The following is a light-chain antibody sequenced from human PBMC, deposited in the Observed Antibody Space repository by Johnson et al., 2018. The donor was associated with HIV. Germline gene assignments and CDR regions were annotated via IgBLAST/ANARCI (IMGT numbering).Light chain of an antibody. CDR2: ENN. CDR1: SSNIGDNY. Sequence: QSGLTQPPSVSAAPGQKVTISCSGSSSNIGDNYVSWYQQLPGTAPKVLIYENNERPSGIPDRFSGSRSGTSATLGITGLQTGDEADYYCGTWDSSRGAYVVGTGTKVTVL. J-gene: IGLJ1*01. V-gene: IGLV1-51*02. CDR3: GTWDSSRGAYV.